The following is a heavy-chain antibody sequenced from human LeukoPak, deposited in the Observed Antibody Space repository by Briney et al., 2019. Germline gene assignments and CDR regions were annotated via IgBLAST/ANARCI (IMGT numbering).Heavy chain of an antibody. V-gene: IGHV4-4*09. J-gene: IGHJ4*02. Sequence: PSETLSLTCTVSGGSISSYYWSWIRQPPGKGLEWIGYIYTSGSTNYNPSLKSRVTISVDTSKNQFSLKLSSVTAADTAVYYCARTNWACFDYWGPGTLVTVSS. D-gene: IGHD7-27*01. CDR3: ARTNWACFDY. CDR1: GGSISSYY. CDR2: IYTSGST.